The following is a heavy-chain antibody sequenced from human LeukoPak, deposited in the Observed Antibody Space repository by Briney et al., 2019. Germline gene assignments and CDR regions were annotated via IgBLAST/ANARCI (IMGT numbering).Heavy chain of an antibody. D-gene: IGHD1-26*01. Sequence: GAPVKVSCKASGYTFTGYYMHWVRQAPGQGLEWMGWINPNSGDTNYAQQFQGRVTMTRDTSITTAYMELSRLRFDDTAVYYCARGYSGTYTDYFDPWGQGTPVTVSS. J-gene: IGHJ5*02. CDR3: ARGYSGTYTDYFDP. V-gene: IGHV1-2*02. CDR2: INPNSGDT. CDR1: GYTFTGYY.